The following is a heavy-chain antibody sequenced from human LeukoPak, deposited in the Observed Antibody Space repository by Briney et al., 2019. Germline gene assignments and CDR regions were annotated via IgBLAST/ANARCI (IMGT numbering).Heavy chain of an antibody. D-gene: IGHD3-16*01. Sequence: GGSLRLSCAASGFTFSSYSMNWVRQAPGKGLEWVSYISGSCGTIYYADSVKGRFTISRDNAKNSLYLQMNSLRAEDTAVYYCARRSEFGVLYYMDVWGKGTTVTVSS. J-gene: IGHJ6*03. V-gene: IGHV3-48*01. CDR1: GFTFSSYS. CDR2: ISGSCGTI. CDR3: ARRSEFGVLYYMDV.